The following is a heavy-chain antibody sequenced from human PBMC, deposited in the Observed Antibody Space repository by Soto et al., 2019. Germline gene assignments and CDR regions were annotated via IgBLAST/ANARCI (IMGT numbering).Heavy chain of an antibody. J-gene: IGHJ4*02. D-gene: IGHD4-17*01. V-gene: IGHV4-30-2*01. CDR2: IYHSGST. CDR3: ARGLNYGYFDY. CDR1: GGSISSGGYS. Sequence: PSETLSLTCAVSGGSISSGGYSWSWIRQPPGKGLEWIGYIYHSGSTYYNPSLKSRVTISVDRSKNQFSLKLSSVTAADTAVYYCARGLNYGYFDYWGQGTLVTV.